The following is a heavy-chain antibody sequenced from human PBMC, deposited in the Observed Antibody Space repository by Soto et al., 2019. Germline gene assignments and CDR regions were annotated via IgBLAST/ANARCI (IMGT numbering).Heavy chain of an antibody. Sequence: QVQLQQSGPGLVKPSQTLSLTCTVSGGSISNGDYFWSWIRQPPGKGLEWIGYIYYSGSSSYNPSLKSRITISLDKSKNPFSLRLTSVTAADTAVYYCARAYHYGLDVWGQGTSVTVSS. V-gene: IGHV4-30-4*01. CDR1: GGSISNGDYF. J-gene: IGHJ6*02. CDR3: ARAYHYGLDV. CDR2: IYYSGSS.